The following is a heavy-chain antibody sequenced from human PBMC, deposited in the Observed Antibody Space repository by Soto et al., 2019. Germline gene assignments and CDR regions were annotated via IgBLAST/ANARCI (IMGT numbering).Heavy chain of an antibody. V-gene: IGHV3-15*01. J-gene: IGHJ5*02. Sequence: EVQLVESGGGLVEPGGSLTLSCAASGFTFSNAWMSWVRQAPGKGLEWVGRIKSKTGGGTTDYVAPVKGRFTISRDDSKTTLYLQMNSLKTEDTAVYYCTTAFITMVRGVIVPWGQGTLVTVSS. CDR1: GFTFSNAW. CDR2: IKSKTGGGTT. D-gene: IGHD3-10*01. CDR3: TTAFITMVRGVIVP.